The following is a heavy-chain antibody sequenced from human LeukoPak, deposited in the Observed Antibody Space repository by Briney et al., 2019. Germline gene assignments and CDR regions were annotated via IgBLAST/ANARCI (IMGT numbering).Heavy chain of an antibody. CDR3: AKVGGNPPFYYYYYMDV. CDR2: ISGSGGST. V-gene: IGHV3-23*01. Sequence: GGSLRLSCAASGFTFSSYAMSCVRESTGKGLEWVPAISGSGGSTYYADSVKGRFTISRDNYKNTLYLQIHSLRPEDTCVFYFAKVGGNPPFYYYYYMDVWGKGTTVTVSS. D-gene: IGHD4-23*01. J-gene: IGHJ6*03. CDR1: GFTFSSYA.